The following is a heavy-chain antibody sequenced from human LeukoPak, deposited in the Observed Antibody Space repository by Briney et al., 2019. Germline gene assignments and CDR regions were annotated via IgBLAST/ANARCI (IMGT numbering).Heavy chain of an antibody. CDR2: IIPIFGTR. D-gene: IGHD6-19*01. Sequence: SVKVSCKASRGTISSYAITWVRQAPGQGLEWMGGIIPIFGTRNYAQKFQGRVTITTDESTSTAYMELSSLRSEDTAVYYCGRGEPRGGWFDFFDSWGQGTLVTVSS. J-gene: IGHJ4*02. CDR1: RGTISSYA. CDR3: GRGEPRGGWFDFFDS. V-gene: IGHV1-69*05.